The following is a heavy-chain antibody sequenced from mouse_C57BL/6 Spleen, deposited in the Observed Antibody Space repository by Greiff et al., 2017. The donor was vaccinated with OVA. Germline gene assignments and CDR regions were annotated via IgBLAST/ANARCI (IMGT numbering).Heavy chain of an antibody. CDR2: INPYNGDT. CDR1: GYSFTGYF. CDR3: ARSRYYDYDKGGYYFDY. J-gene: IGHJ2*01. D-gene: IGHD2-4*01. Sequence: VQLKQSGPELVKPGDSVKISCKASGYSFTGYFMNWVMQSHGKSLEWIGRINPYNGDTFYNQKFKGKATLTVDKSSSTAHMELRSLTSEDSAVYYCARSRYYDYDKGGYYFDYWGQGTTLTVSS. V-gene: IGHV1-20*01.